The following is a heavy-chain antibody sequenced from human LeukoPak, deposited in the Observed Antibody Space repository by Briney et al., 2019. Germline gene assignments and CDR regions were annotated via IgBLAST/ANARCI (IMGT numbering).Heavy chain of an antibody. CDR2: IRYDGSNK. CDR1: GFTFSSYG. D-gene: IGHD6-19*01. Sequence: GGSLRLSCAASGFTFSSYGMHWVRQAPGKGLEWVAFIRYDGSNKYYADSVKGRFTISRDNSKNPLYLQMNSLRAEDTAVYYCAKDLVAGSGLFFDYWGQGTLVTVSS. CDR3: AKDLVAGSGLFFDY. V-gene: IGHV3-30*02. J-gene: IGHJ4*02.